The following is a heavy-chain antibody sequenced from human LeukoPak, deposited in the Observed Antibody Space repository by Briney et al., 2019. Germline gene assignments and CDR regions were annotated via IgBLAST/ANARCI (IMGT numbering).Heavy chain of an antibody. D-gene: IGHD6-13*01. CDR1: GFTFSSYW. Sequence: GGSLRLSCVASGFTFSSYWMSWVRQAPGKGLEWVANIKQDGSEKYYVDSVKGRFTISRDNAKNSRHLQVSSLRAEDTAVYYCARGRQQMTYFDYWGQGTLVTVSS. J-gene: IGHJ4*02. CDR3: ARGRQQMTYFDY. CDR2: IKQDGSEK. V-gene: IGHV3-7*03.